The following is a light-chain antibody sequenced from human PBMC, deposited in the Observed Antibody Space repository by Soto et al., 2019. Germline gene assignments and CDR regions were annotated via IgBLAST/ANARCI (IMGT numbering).Light chain of an antibody. CDR2: GAY. CDR1: QSVSSN. Sequence: EMVMTQSPATLSVSPGERATLSCRASQSVSSNLAWYQQKPGQAPRLLIYGAYTRETGIPARFSGSGAGTEFTLTISSLQSEDFAVYYCQQHGSSTLTFGGGTKVDIK. V-gene: IGKV3-15*01. CDR3: QQHGSSTLT. J-gene: IGKJ4*01.